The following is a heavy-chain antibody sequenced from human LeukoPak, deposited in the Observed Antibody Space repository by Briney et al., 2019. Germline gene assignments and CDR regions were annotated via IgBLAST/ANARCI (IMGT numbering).Heavy chain of an antibody. V-gene: IGHV4-59*01. CDR1: GGSISSYF. CDR2: IYYSGST. D-gene: IGHD1-14*01. CDR3: ARASEDYYYYYMDV. Sequence: SETLSLTCTVSGGSISSYFWSWIRQPPGQGLQWIGYIYYSGSTIYNPSLKSRVTISVDTSKNQFSLKLSSVTAADTAVYYCARASEDYYYYYMDVWGKGATVTISS. J-gene: IGHJ6*03.